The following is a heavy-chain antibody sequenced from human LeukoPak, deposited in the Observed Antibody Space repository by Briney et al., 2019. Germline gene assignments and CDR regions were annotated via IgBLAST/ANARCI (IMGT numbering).Heavy chain of an antibody. V-gene: IGHV3-7*04. CDR1: GFTFSTYW. D-gene: IGHD1-1*01. J-gene: IGHJ4*02. CDR2: IKEDGSAT. CDR3: ARDSPGYLAYDS. Sequence: GGSLRLSCAASGFTFSTYWMTWVRQAPGKGPEWVANIKEDGSATYYVDSVKGRFTISRDNAKKSLYLQMNSLRAENTAVYYCARDSPGYLAYDSWGQGTLVTVSS.